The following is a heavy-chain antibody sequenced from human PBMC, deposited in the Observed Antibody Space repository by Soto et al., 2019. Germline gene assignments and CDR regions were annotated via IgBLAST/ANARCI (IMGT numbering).Heavy chain of an antibody. J-gene: IGHJ3*02. CDR2: ISGSGGST. D-gene: IGHD5-18*01. Sequence: PGGSLRLSCAASGFTFSSYAMSWVRQAPGKGLEWVSAISGSGGSTYYADSVKGRFTISRDNSKNTLYLQMNSLRAEDTAVYYCAKSGAYSYGYKDAFGIWGQGTMVTVSS. CDR3: AKSGAYSYGYKDAFGI. CDR1: GFTFSSYA. V-gene: IGHV3-23*01.